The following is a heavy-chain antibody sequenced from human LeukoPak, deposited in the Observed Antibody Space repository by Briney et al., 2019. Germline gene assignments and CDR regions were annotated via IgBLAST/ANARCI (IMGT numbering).Heavy chain of an antibody. CDR3: AKDTGVVPAAPFGY. CDR1: GFTFSSYA. J-gene: IGHJ4*02. V-gene: IGHV3-23*01. Sequence: GGSLRLSCAASGFTFSSYAMSWVRQAPGKGLEWVSAISGSGGSTYYADSVKGRFTISRDNSKNTLHLQMNSLRAEDTAVYYCAKDTGVVPAAPFGYWGQGTLVTVSS. D-gene: IGHD2-2*01. CDR2: ISGSGGST.